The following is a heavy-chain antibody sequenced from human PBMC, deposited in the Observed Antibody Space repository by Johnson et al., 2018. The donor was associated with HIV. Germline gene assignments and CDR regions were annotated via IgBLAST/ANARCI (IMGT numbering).Heavy chain of an antibody. CDR1: GFTFIDYY. Sequence: QVQLVESGGGLVHPGGSLRLSCAGSGFTFIDYYMSWIRQAPGKGLEWISYISGSGSTIYYADSVQGRFTISRDNAKHSLYLQMNSLRAEDTAMYYCARGRYSSSWYVGGLDAFDIWGQGTMVTVSS. CDR3: ARGRYSSSWYVGGLDAFDI. D-gene: IGHD6-13*01. V-gene: IGHV3-11*04. CDR2: ISGSGSTI. J-gene: IGHJ3*02.